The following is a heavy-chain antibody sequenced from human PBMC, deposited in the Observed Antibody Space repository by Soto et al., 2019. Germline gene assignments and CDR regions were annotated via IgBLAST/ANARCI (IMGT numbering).Heavy chain of an antibody. CDR1: GGSISSSNW. CDR3: ARDPRVEMATKPYYYYGMDV. J-gene: IGHJ6*02. D-gene: IGHD5-12*01. Sequence: SETLSLTCAVSGGSISSSNWWSWVRQPPGKGLEWIGEIYHSVSTYYNPSLKSRVTISVDKSKNQFSLKLSSVTAADTAVYYCARDPRVEMATKPYYYYGMDVWGQGTTVTVSS. CDR2: IYHSVST. V-gene: IGHV4-4*02.